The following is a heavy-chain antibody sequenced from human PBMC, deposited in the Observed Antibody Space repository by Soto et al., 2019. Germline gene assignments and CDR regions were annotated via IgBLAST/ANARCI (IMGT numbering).Heavy chain of an antibody. CDR3: ARDREAARPGWFDP. J-gene: IGHJ5*02. V-gene: IGHV1-18*04. CDR1: GYPFTTYG. D-gene: IGHD6-6*01. CDR2: ISAYNGDT. Sequence: QAQLVQSGAEVNKPGASVKVSCEASGYPFTTYGISWVRQAPGRGLEWMGWISAYNGDTKDAQKFQDRVTMTTDAFTSTAYLELRSLTSDDTAVYYCARDREAARPGWFDPWGQGTLVTVSS.